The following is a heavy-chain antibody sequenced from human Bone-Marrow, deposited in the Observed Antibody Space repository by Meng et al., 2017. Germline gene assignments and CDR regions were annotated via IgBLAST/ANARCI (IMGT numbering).Heavy chain of an antibody. D-gene: IGHD6-19*01. Sequence: GESLKISCAASGFTFSSYSMNWVRQAPGKGLEWVSSISSSSSYIYYADSVKGRFTISRDNAKNSLYLQMNSLRAEDTAVYYCARDLVGWLVRYDAFDIWGQETMVTVSS. CDR3: ARDLVGWLVRYDAFDI. CDR1: GFTFSSYS. V-gene: IGHV3-21*01. CDR2: ISSSSSYI. J-gene: IGHJ3*02.